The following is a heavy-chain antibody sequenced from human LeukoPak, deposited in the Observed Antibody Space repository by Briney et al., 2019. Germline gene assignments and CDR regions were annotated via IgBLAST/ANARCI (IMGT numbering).Heavy chain of an antibody. CDR3: AKDQKSSYYYDTSGYKSPPFDQ. J-gene: IGHJ4*02. Sequence: PGGSLRLSCEASGFTFNKYAMSWVRQAPGKGLEWVSTISGSGGATYYADSVKGRFTISRDNSKNTLYLQMKSLRVEDTAVYSCAKDQKSSYYYDTSGYKSPPFDQWGQGTLVTVSS. V-gene: IGHV3-23*01. CDR1: GFTFNKYA. CDR2: ISGSGGAT. D-gene: IGHD3-22*01.